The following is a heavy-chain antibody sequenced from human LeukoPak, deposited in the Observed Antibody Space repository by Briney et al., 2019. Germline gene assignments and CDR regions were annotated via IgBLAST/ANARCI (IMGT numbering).Heavy chain of an antibody. CDR3: ARDDGIGSGSYSFDY. V-gene: IGHV1-18*01. J-gene: IGHJ4*02. Sequence: GASVNVSCKASGYTFNTYGISWVRQAPGQGLEWMGWISVYSGDTKYAQKLQGRVTMTTDTSTSTAYMELRSLTSDDTAIYYCARDDGIGSGSYSFDYWGQGTLVTVSS. D-gene: IGHD3-10*01. CDR2: ISVYSGDT. CDR1: GYTFNTYG.